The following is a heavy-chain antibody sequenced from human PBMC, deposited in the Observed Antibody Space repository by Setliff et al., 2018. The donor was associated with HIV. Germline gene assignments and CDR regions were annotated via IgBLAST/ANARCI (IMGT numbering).Heavy chain of an antibody. Sequence: LSLTCSISGGSISNYYWVWIRQSPGKGLEWIGSVSQSGSTYYNPSLKSRITISVDRSKNLFSLKLISVTAADQGVYYCARVPVPGANWFDPWGLGTLVTVSS. CDR2: VSQSGST. CDR3: ARVPVPGANWFDP. J-gene: IGHJ5*02. V-gene: IGHV4-4*08. CDR1: GGSISNYY.